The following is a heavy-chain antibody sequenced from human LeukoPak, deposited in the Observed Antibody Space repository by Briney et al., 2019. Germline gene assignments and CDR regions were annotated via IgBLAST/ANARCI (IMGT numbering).Heavy chain of an antibody. D-gene: IGHD1-26*01. CDR2: IYYTGST. V-gene: IGHV4-59*12. J-gene: IGHJ4*02. Sequence: SETLSLTCTVSGGSISSYYWTWIRQPPGKGLEWIGYIYYTGSTNYNPSLKSRVTISVDTPKNQFSLKLSSVTAADTAVYYCARAVRNTVWENYYFDYWGQGTLVTVSS. CDR1: GGSISSYY. CDR3: ARAVRNTVWENYYFDY.